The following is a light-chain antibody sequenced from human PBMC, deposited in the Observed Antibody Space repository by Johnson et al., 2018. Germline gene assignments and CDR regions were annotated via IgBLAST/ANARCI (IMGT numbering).Light chain of an antibody. CDR3: GTWDSSLSAGNV. CDR1: SSNIGNNY. Sequence: QSVLTQPPSVSAAPGQKVTISCSGSSSNIGNNYVSWYQQLPGTAPKLIIYENNKRPSGIPDRFSGYKSGTSATLGITGLQTGDEADYYCGTWDSSLSAGNVFGTGTKVTVL. J-gene: IGLJ1*01. CDR2: ENN. V-gene: IGLV1-51*02.